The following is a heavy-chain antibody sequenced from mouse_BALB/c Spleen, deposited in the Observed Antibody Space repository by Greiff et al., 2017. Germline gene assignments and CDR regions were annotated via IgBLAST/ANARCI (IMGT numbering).Heavy chain of an antibody. V-gene: IGHV1-69*01. CDR2: IDTSDSYT. CDR3: ATYGNYGFDY. Sequence: QVQLQQPGAELVMPGASVKMSCKASGYTFTDYWMHWVKQRPGQGLEWIGAIDTSDSYTSYNQKFKGKATLTVDESSSTAYMQLSSLTSEDSAVYYCATYGNYGFDYWGQGTTLTVSS. CDR1: GYTFTDYW. D-gene: IGHD2-1*01. J-gene: IGHJ2*01.